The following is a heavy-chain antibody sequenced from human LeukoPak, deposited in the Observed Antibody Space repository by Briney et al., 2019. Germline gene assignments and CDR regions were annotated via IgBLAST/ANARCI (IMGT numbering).Heavy chain of an antibody. CDR3: ARDLGYCSGGSCLDY. CDR1: GGSFSGYY. CDR2: SNHSGST. Sequence: SETLSLTCAVYGGSFSGYYWSWIRQPPGKGLEWIGESNHSGSTNYNPSLKSRVTISVDTSKNQLSLKLSSVTAADTAVYYCARDLGYCSGGSCLDYWGQGTLVTVSS. D-gene: IGHD2-15*01. J-gene: IGHJ4*02. V-gene: IGHV4-34*01.